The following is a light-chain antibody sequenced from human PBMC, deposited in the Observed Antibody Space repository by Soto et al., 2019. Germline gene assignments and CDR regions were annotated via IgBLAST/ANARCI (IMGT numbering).Light chain of an antibody. Sequence: DIAMTQSPLSLPVTPGEPASISCRSSQSLLHSKGYNYLDWYLQKPGQSPQLLIYLGSNRASGVPDRFSGSGSGTDFTLKISRVEAEDVGVYYCMQALQTPRTFGQGTQVEIK. CDR1: QSLLHSKGYNY. J-gene: IGKJ1*01. CDR2: LGS. V-gene: IGKV2-28*01. CDR3: MQALQTPRT.